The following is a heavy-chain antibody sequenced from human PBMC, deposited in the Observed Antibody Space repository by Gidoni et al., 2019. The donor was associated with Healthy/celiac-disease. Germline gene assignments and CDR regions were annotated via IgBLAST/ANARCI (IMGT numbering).Heavy chain of an antibody. Sequence: QVQLVESGGGLVKPGGSLRLSCEASGFTFSDYYMSWIRQAPGKGLEWFSYISSSGSTIYYADSVKGRFTISRDNAKNSLYLQMNSLRAEDTAVYYCARLYDSSGYWEYYFDYWGQGTLVTVSS. CDR2: ISSSGSTI. CDR1: GFTFSDYY. J-gene: IGHJ4*02. D-gene: IGHD3-22*01. V-gene: IGHV3-11*01. CDR3: ARLYDSSGYWEYYFDY.